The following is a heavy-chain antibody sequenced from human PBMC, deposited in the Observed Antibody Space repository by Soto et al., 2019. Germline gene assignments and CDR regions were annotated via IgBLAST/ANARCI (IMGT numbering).Heavy chain of an antibody. CDR2: IIPIPGKT. D-gene: IGHD1-26*01. CDR3: AGRSGTQKRPGPTIFHHYYGMAV. V-gene: IGHV1-69*01. CDR1: GGILNTNA. Sequence: QVQLVQSGAEVKKPGSSVKVSCKASGGILNTNAISWVRQAPGQGLEWMGGIIPIPGKTNYAQKFEGRVTINADESTNSVCMEFTRLRSDDTAIYYCAGRSGTQKRPGPTIFHHYYGMAVWGQGTTVTVSS. J-gene: IGHJ6*02.